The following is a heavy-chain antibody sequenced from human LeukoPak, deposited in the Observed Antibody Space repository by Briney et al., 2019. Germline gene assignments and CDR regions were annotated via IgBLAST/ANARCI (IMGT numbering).Heavy chain of an antibody. D-gene: IGHD3-3*01. CDR3: LGSGDFWSCNLDAFDI. CDR2: IYYSGST. Sequence: SSESLSLTCTVSGGSISSSSYYWGWIRQPRGNGLVWIGSIYYSGSTYYNPSLKSRVTISVDTSKNQFSLKLCSLPAADTAVYYGLGSGDFWSCNLDAFDIWGQGTMVTVSS. V-gene: IGHV4-39*01. CDR1: GGSISSSSYY. J-gene: IGHJ3*02.